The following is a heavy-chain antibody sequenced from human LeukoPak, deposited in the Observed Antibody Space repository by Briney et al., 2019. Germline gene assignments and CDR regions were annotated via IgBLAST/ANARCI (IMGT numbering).Heavy chain of an antibody. CDR2: INPSVGNT. CDR1: GYTFTSYY. Sequence: GASVKVSCKASGYTFTSYYMHWVRQAPGQGLEWMGIINPSVGNTNYAQKFQGRVTMTEDTSTDTAYMELSSLRSEDTAVYYCATALLFRYSGSYYTAFDIWGQGTMVTVSS. J-gene: IGHJ3*02. CDR3: ATALLFRYSGSYYTAFDI. V-gene: IGHV1-46*01. D-gene: IGHD1-26*01.